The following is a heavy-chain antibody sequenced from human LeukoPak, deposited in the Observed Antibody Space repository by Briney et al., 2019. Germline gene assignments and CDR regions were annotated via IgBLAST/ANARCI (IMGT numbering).Heavy chain of an antibody. CDR2: INPNSGGT. Sequence: ASVKVSCKASGYTFTGYYMHWVRQAPGQGLEWMGWINPNSGGTNYAQKFQGRVTMTRDTSISTAYMELSRLTSDDTAVYYCARAPPDYYGSGSYYLGHDYWGQGTLVTVSS. V-gene: IGHV1-2*02. CDR1: GYTFTGYY. D-gene: IGHD3-10*01. CDR3: ARAPPDYYGSGSYYLGHDY. J-gene: IGHJ4*02.